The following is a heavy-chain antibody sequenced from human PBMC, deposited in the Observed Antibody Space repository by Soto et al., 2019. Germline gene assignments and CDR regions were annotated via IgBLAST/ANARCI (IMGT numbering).Heavy chain of an antibody. CDR2: IYYIGST. Sequence: QVQLQESGPGLVKPSQTLSLTCTVSGGSISSGGYYWSWIRQHPGKGLEWIGYIYYIGSTYYNPSLKSRVTISVDTSKNQFSLKLSSVTAADTAVYYCARARRNYYDSSGYSVLIYFDYWGQGTLVTVSS. V-gene: IGHV4-31*03. J-gene: IGHJ4*02. CDR3: ARARRNYYDSSGYSVLIYFDY. D-gene: IGHD3-22*01. CDR1: GGSISSGGYY.